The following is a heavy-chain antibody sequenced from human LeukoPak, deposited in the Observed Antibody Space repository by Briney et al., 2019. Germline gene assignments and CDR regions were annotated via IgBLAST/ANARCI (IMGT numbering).Heavy chain of an antibody. CDR2: ISANNGNT. Sequence: ASVKVSCKASGGTFSSYAISWVRQAPGQGLEWMGWISANNGNTNYAQKLQGRVTMTTDTSTSTAYMELRSLRSDDTAVYYCARASGSGNYYNIYWGQGTLVTVSS. J-gene: IGHJ4*02. CDR3: ARASGSGNYYNIY. D-gene: IGHD3-10*01. CDR1: GGTFSSYA. V-gene: IGHV1-18*01.